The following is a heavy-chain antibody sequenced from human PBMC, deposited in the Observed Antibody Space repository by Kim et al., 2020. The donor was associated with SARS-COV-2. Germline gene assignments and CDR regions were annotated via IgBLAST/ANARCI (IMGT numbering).Heavy chain of an antibody. J-gene: IGHJ4*02. CDR3: ARCRRSGYYPKDYLFDY. CDR1: GGSFSGYY. Sequence: SETLSLTCAVYGGSFSGYYWSWIRQPPGKGLEWIGEINHSGSTNYNPSLKSRVTISVDTSKNQFSLKLSSVTAADTAVYYCARCRRSGYYPKDYLFDYWGQGTLVTVSS. D-gene: IGHD3-22*01. V-gene: IGHV4-34*01. CDR2: INHSGST.